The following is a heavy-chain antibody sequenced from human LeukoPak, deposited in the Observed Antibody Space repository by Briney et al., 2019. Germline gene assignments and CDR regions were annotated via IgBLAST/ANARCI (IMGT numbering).Heavy chain of an antibody. CDR3: ARSYCSGGSCYTGLY. D-gene: IGHD2-15*01. Sequence: ASVKVSCKASGYTFTSYDINWERQATGQGLEWMGWMNPNSGNTGYAQKFQGRVTMTRNTSISTAYMELSSLRSEDTAVYYCARSYCSGGSCYTGLYWGQGTLVTVSS. V-gene: IGHV1-8*01. CDR1: GYTFTSYD. J-gene: IGHJ4*02. CDR2: MNPNSGNT.